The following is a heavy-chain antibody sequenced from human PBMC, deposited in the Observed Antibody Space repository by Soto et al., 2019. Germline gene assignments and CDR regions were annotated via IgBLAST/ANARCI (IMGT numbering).Heavy chain of an antibody. CDR2: VYYRGRS. J-gene: IGHJ4*02. V-gene: IGHV4-39*01. D-gene: IGHD4-17*01. CDR3: VSQRTTVPTQAYFDY. CDR1: GGSVTNSSYY. Sequence: LSLTCTVSGGSVTNSSYYWGWIRQSPGKRLEWIGSVYYRGRSYSKSTVKSRVTISVDTSKSRVSLSLNSVTASDTAVYFCVSQRTTVPTQAYFDYWGPGALVTVSS.